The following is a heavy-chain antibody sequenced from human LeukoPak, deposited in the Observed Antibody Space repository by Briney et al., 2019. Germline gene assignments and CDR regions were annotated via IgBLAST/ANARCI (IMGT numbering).Heavy chain of an antibody. J-gene: IGHJ4*02. Sequence: GGSLRLSCTAYGFTVRSKYMSRLRQAPGKGLEWISVLFSGGDTYYADSGKGRFTISRDDSKNTLYLQMNNLRAEDTAVYYCARALVDGYHDFWGQGTLVTVSS. D-gene: IGHD5-24*01. V-gene: IGHV3-66*01. CDR1: GFTVRSKY. CDR3: ARALVDGYHDF. CDR2: LFSGGDT.